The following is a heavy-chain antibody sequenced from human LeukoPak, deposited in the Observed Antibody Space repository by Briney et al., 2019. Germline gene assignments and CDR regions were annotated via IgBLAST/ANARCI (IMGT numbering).Heavy chain of an antibody. CDR3: ARPPRDYFDSSGYYYDAFDI. D-gene: IGHD3-22*01. Sequence: GGSLRLSSAASGFTFSDHYMSWISQAPGKGLEWVSAISSSGSTIYYADSVKGRFTISRDNAKNSLYLQMNSLRAEDTAVYYCARPPRDYFDSSGYYYDAFDIWGQGTMVTVSS. J-gene: IGHJ3*02. V-gene: IGHV3-11*01. CDR2: ISSSGSTI. CDR1: GFTFSDHY.